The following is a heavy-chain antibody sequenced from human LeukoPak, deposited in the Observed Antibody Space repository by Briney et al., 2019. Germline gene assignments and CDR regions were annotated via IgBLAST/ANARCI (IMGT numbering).Heavy chain of an antibody. Sequence: SETLSLTCSVSGGSISTYYWSWIRQSAGKGLEWIGRIYKSGSSNYNPSLKSRVSMSVDSSKNHFSLNLTSVTAEDTAVYYCARRVSWTGAFDIWGQGTMVTVSS. CDR3: ARRVSWTGAFDI. V-gene: IGHV4-4*07. J-gene: IGHJ3*02. D-gene: IGHD6-13*01. CDR1: GGSISTYY. CDR2: IYKSGSS.